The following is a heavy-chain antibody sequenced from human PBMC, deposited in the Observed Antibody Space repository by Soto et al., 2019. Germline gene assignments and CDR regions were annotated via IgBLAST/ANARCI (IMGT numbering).Heavy chain of an antibody. J-gene: IGHJ5*02. CDR3: ARVPSGEGENWFDP. V-gene: IGHV4-31*03. D-gene: IGHD1-26*01. CDR2: IYYSGST. Sequence: SETLSLTCTVSGGSISSGGYYWSWIRQHPGKGLEWIGYIYYSGSTYYNPSLKSRVTISVDTSKNQFSLKLSSVTAADTAVYYCARVPSGEGENWFDPWGQGTLVTVSS. CDR1: GGSISSGGYY.